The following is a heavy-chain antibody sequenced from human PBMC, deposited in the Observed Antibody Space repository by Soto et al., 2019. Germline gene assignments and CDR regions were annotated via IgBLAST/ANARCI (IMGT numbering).Heavy chain of an antibody. D-gene: IGHD3-16*02. V-gene: IGHV2-5*02. CDR1: GFSLTTRRVG. CDR3: AHIVITFGGVVADDAFDV. J-gene: IGHJ3*01. Sequence: SGPTLVNPTGTVRLTCTFSGFSLTTRRVGVGWIRQPPGKALEWLAVIYWDDDKRYSPSLKTRLVLTKDTPKNQVVLTMTNMDSVDTATYFCAHIVITFGGVVADDAFDVWGQGTMVTVSS. CDR2: IYWDDDK.